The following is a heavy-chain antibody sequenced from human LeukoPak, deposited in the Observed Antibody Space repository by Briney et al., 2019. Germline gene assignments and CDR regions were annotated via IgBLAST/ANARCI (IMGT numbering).Heavy chain of an antibody. V-gene: IGHV4-59*08. J-gene: IGHJ5*02. CDR2: IHYSGST. Sequence: PSETLSLTCTVSGGSISSYYWSWIRQPPGKGLEWIGYIHYSGSTNYNPSLKSRVTISVDTSKNQFSLKLSSVTAADTAVYYCARHGGAAAGYNWFDPWGQGTLVTVSS. CDR3: ARHGGAAAGYNWFDP. D-gene: IGHD6-13*01. CDR1: GGSISSYY.